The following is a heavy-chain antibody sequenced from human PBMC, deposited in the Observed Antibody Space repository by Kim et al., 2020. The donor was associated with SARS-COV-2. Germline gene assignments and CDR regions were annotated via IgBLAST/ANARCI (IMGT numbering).Heavy chain of an antibody. J-gene: IGHJ3*01. V-gene: IGHV1-8*01. Sequence: ASVKVSCKASGYTFTSYDINLVRQATGQGLEWMGWMNPNRGNTGHAQKFQGRVTMTRISTISTAYIELSSLRSEDTAEYNCASFQGSWCIPVPNGWCAF. CDR1: GYTFTSYD. CDR3: ASFQGSWCIPVPNGWCAF. CDR2: MNPNRGNT. D-gene: IGHD2-8*01.